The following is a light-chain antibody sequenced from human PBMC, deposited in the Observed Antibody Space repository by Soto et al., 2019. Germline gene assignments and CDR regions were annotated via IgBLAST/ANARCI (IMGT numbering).Light chain of an antibody. CDR3: QQYNSYST. CDR2: KAS. Sequence: DIQMTQSPSTLSASVGDRVTITCRASQSISSWLAWYQQKPGKDPKLLIYKASSLESGVPSRFSGSGSRTEFTLTISSLQPDDFATYYCQQYNSYSTFGQGTKLEIK. J-gene: IGKJ2*01. V-gene: IGKV1-5*03. CDR1: QSISSW.